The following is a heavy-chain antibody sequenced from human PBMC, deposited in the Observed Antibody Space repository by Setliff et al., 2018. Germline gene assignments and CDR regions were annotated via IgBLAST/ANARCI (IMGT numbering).Heavy chain of an antibody. D-gene: IGHD1-26*01. J-gene: IGHJ4*02. CDR2: INGVNGNT. CDR1: GYTFTAYD. V-gene: IGHV1-3*01. Sequence: GESLKVSCKASGYTFTAYDIHWMRQAPGQSLEWMGWINGVNGNTKYSQNFQGRVTFTSDTSANTAFMELSSLRSEDSSMYYCARGQTVGPNSGKDYWGQGTLVTVS. CDR3: ARGQTVGPNSGKDY.